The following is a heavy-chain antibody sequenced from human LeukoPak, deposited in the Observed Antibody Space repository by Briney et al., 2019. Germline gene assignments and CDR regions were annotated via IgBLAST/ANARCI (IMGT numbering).Heavy chain of an antibody. J-gene: IGHJ4*02. CDR2: ISGSGGST. CDR1: GFTFSSYA. D-gene: IGHD3-10*01. CDR3: ARAGKQWSYYFDY. V-gene: IGHV3-23*01. Sequence: GGSLRLSCAASGFTFSSYAMSWVRQAPGKGLEWVSVISGSGGSTYYADSVKGRFTISRDNSKNTLYLQMNSLRAEDTAVYYCARAGKQWSYYFDYWGQGTLVTVSS.